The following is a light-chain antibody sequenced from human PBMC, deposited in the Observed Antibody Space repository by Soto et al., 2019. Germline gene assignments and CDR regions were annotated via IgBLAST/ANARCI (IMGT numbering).Light chain of an antibody. Sequence: QSALTQPASVSGSPGQSITISCTGPRRDVCGYNYVAWYQQHPGKAPKLLIYEVTYRPSGVSNRFSGSKSGNTASLTISGLQAEDEADYFCGSYTSSNTLVFGTGTKLTVL. CDR2: EVT. CDR3: GSYTSSNTLV. V-gene: IGLV2-14*03. CDR1: RRDVCGYNY. J-gene: IGLJ1*01.